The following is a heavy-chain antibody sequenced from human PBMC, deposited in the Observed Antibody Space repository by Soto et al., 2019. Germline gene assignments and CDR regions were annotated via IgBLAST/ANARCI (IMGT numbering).Heavy chain of an antibody. V-gene: IGHV5-51*01. CDR2: IYPGDSDT. J-gene: IGHJ4*02. Sequence: GDSLKISCKGSGYSFASYWIGWVRQMPGKGLEWMGIIYPGDSDTRYSPSFQGQVTISADKSISTAYLQWSSLKASDTAMYYCARRRTVTTYDSSGYFDYWGQGTLVTVSS. CDR3: ARRRTVTTYDSSGYFDY. D-gene: IGHD4-4*01. CDR1: GYSFASYW.